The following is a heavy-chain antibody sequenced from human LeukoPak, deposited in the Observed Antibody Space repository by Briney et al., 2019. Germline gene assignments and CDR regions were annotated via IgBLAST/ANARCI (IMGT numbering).Heavy chain of an antibody. CDR3: ARVPGGSSGWYHFDY. CDR2: INPNSGGT. V-gene: IGHV1-2*06. Sequence: ASVTVSCKASGYTFTGYYMHWVRQAPGQGLEWMGRINPNSGGTNYAQRFQGRVTMTRDTSISTAYMELSRLRSDDTAVYYCARVPGGSSGWYHFDYWGQGTLVTVSS. D-gene: IGHD6-19*01. CDR1: GYTFTGYY. J-gene: IGHJ4*02.